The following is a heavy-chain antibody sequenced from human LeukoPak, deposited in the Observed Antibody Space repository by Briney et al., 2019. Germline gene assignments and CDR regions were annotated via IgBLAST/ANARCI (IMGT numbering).Heavy chain of an antibody. CDR1: GGTFSNYA. D-gene: IGHD6-6*01. J-gene: IGHJ6*03. CDR3: ARGQLVRSDYYYYYYMDV. V-gene: IGHV1-69*05. CDR2: IIPIFGTT. Sequence: ASVKVSCKASGGTFSNYAISWVRQGPGQGLEWMGGIIPIFGTTNYAQKFQGRVTITTDESTSTAYMELSSLRSEDTAVYYCARGQLVRSDYYYYYYMDVWGKGTTVTVSS.